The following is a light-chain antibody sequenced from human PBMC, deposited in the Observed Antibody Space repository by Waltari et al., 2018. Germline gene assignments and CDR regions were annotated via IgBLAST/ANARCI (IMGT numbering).Light chain of an antibody. V-gene: IGLV3-1*01. CDR3: QAWDSSTVV. CDR1: NSGDQY. CDR2: QDS. Sequence: SSELTQPPSVSVSPGQTASIPCSGANSGDQYACWYQQKPGQSPVLVIYQDSKRPSGIPERVSGSNSGNTATLTISGTQAMDEADYYCQAWDSSTVVFGGGTKLTVL. J-gene: IGLJ2*01.